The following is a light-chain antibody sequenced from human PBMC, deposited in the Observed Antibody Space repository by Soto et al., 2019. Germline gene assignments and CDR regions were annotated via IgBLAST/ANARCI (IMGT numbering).Light chain of an antibody. CDR1: QSISAT. Sequence: EIVLTQSPATLSASPGGRATLSCRASQSISATLAWYQQKPGQAPRLLIHGASTRATGFPARFSGSGSGTDFTLTISSLQPEDFATYYCQQLNSYPLTFGQGTRLEI. J-gene: IGKJ5*01. V-gene: IGKV3-15*01. CDR2: GAS. CDR3: QQLNSYPLT.